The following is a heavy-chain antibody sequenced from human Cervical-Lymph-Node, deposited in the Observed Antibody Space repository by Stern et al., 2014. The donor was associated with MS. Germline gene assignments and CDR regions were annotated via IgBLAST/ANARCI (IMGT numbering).Heavy chain of an antibody. Sequence: QVQLQESGPGLVKPSQTLSLTCTVTGGSIRSGEYYWSWIRQSPGKGLEWIGYIHNSGTTYYNPSLKSRVTISVDTSKNQFSLKLRSVTAADTAVYYCSRDADGYSLVFGYWGRGTLVTVSS. CDR3: SRDADGYSLVFGY. CDR2: IHNSGTT. D-gene: IGHD5-24*01. V-gene: IGHV4-30-4*01. CDR1: GGSIRSGEYY. J-gene: IGHJ4*02.